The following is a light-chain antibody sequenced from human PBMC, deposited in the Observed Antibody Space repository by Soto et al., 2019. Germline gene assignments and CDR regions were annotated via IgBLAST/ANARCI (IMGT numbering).Light chain of an antibody. CDR3: QQYNNWPLT. CDR1: QSVSSD. V-gene: IGKV3-15*01. CDR2: GAF. Sequence: EMVMTQAPATLSVSPGERATLSCRASQSVSSDLAWYQQKPGQGPRLLIYGAFNRATGVPARFSGSGSGTEFPLTISSLQSEDFAVYYWQQYNNWPLTFGGGTKVEIK. J-gene: IGKJ4*01.